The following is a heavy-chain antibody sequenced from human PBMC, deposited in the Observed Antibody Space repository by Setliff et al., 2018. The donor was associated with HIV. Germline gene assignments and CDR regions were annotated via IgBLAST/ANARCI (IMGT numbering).Heavy chain of an antibody. CDR1: GYTFTNYD. CDR3: AREAEQGERSSSWYFDY. CDR2: ISPSGAST. D-gene: IGHD6-6*01. Sequence: ASVKVSCKASGYTFTNYDINWVRQAPGQGLEWMGMISPSGASTKYAQRLQGRVTLTRDTSSSTVYVELSSLRSDDTAVYYCAREAEQGERSSSWYFDYWGQGTLVTVSS. J-gene: IGHJ4*02. V-gene: IGHV1-46*01.